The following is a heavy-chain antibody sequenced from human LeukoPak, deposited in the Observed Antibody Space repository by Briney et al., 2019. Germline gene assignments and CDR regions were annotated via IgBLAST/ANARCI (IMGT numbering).Heavy chain of an antibody. CDR1: GFTFSSYA. CDR3: AKDIEDIVVVPAAPDY. J-gene: IGHJ4*02. D-gene: IGHD2-2*01. CDR2: ISGSGGST. V-gene: IGHV3-23*01. Sequence: GGSLRLSCAASGFTFSSYAMSWVRQAPGKGLEWVSAISGSGGSTYYADSVKGRFTISRDNSKNTLYLQMNSLRAEDTAVYYCAKDIEDIVVVPAAPDYWGQGTLVTVSS.